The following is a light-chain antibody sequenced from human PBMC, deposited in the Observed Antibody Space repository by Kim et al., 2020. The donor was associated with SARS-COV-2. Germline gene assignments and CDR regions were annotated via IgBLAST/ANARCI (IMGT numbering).Light chain of an antibody. J-gene: IGKJ5*01. CDR3: QQYNNWSIT. CDR2: GAS. V-gene: IGKV3-15*01. CDR1: QSVSSN. Sequence: VAPGERVTLSCSASQSVSSNLAWYQQKPGQTPRLLSCGASTRATGIPARFSGSGSGTEFTLTISSLQSEDFAVYYCQQYNNWSITFGQGTRLEIK.